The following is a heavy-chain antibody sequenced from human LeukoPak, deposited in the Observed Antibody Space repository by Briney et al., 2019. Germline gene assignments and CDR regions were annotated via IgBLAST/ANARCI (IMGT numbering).Heavy chain of an antibody. CDR3: AKDRRRGSSGWSYFDY. CDR2: ISGSGGST. CDR1: GFTFSSYA. V-gene: IGHV3-23*01. D-gene: IGHD6-19*01. Sequence: PGGSLRLSCAASGFTFSSYAMSWVRQAPGKGLEWVSAISGSGGSTYYADSVKGRFTISRDNSKNTLYLQMNSLRAEDTAVYYCAKDRRRGSSGWSYFDYWGQGTLVTVSS. J-gene: IGHJ4*02.